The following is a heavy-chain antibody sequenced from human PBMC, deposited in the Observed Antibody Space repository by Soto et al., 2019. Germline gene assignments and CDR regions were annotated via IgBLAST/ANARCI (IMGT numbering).Heavy chain of an antibody. J-gene: IGHJ6*02. Sequence: GGSLRLSCAASGFTFSSYGMHWVRQAPGKGLEWVAVISYDGSNKYYADTVKGRITISRDNSKNTLYLQVNSLRAEDMAVYYCAKDRRATVFRAYYYYGMDVWGQGTTVTVSS. V-gene: IGHV3-30*18. CDR2: ISYDGSNK. CDR1: GFTFSSYG. D-gene: IGHD4-4*01. CDR3: AKDRRATVFRAYYYYGMDV.